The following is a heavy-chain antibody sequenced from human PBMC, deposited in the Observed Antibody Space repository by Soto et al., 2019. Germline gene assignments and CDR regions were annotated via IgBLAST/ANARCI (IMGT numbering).Heavy chain of an antibody. Sequence: EVQLLESGGGLVQPGGSLRLSCAASGFTFSSYAMSWVRQAPGKGLEWVAAISGSGGSTYYADSVKGRFTISRDNSKNTLKQHMNSLRAEATAVYYCASAYYDRSDYYYWSPTPQSRAIYWGQGTLVTVSS. CDR2: ISGSGGST. J-gene: IGHJ4*02. CDR1: GFTFSSYA. D-gene: IGHD3-22*01. CDR3: ASAYYDRSDYYYWSPTPQSRAIY. V-gene: IGHV3-23*01.